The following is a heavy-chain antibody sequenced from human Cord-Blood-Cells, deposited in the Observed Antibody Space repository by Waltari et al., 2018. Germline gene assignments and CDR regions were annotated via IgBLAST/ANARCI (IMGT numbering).Heavy chain of an antibody. CDR3: ARLTIAVADFDY. CDR1: GFTSSSDA. Sequence: QVQLVESGGGVVKPGRSLRFSCAASGFTSSSDAMHWVAVISYDGRNKSYADSVKGRFTISRDNSKNTLYLQMNSLRAEDTAVYYCARLTIAVADFDYWGQGTLVTVSS. CDR2: ISYDGRNK. J-gene: IGHJ4*02. D-gene: IGHD6-19*01. V-gene: IGHV3-30*01.